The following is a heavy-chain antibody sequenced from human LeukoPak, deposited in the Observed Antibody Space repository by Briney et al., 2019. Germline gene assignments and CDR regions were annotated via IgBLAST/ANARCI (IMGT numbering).Heavy chain of an antibody. CDR3: ASIYYYDSSGYRDY. CDR1: GGSISSYY. D-gene: IGHD3-22*01. CDR2: IYYSGST. J-gene: IGHJ4*02. Sequence: PSETLSLTCTVSGGSISSYYWSWIRQPPGKGLEWIGYIYYSGSTNYNPSLKSQVTISVDTSKNQFSLKLSSVTAADTAVYYCASIYYYDSSGYRDYWGQGTLVTVSS. V-gene: IGHV4-59*01.